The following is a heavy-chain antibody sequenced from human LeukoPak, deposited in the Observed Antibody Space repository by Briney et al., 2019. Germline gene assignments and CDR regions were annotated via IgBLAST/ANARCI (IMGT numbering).Heavy chain of an antibody. Sequence: PGRSLRLSCAVSGFTFDDHAMHWVRQAPGKGLEWVSGISWSSDSIGYADSVEGRFTISRDNANNSLYLQMNSLRAGDTALYYCARDVGAEAGQIQAFDIWGQGTMVTVSS. CDR3: ARDVGAEAGQIQAFDI. D-gene: IGHD1-26*01. CDR2: ISWSSDSI. CDR1: GFTFDDHA. J-gene: IGHJ3*02. V-gene: IGHV3-9*01.